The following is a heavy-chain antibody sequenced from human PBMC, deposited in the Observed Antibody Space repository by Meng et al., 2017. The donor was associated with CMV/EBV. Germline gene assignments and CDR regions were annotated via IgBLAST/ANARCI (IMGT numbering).Heavy chain of an antibody. CDR2: IYWDDDN. D-gene: IGHD5-12*01. V-gene: IGHV2-5*06. Sequence: QIPLPDSRPPRVNPPQTLPLTYTLSGIALSTSGVAMGMHRPPPGKALEWLSLIYWDDDNRYRPSLKSRLTITKDTSNNQVVLTMTNMDPVDTATYYCAHSQRGYSGPVDFDYWGQGTLVTVSS. J-gene: IGHJ4*02. CDR3: AHSQRGYSGPVDFDY. CDR1: GIALSTSGVA.